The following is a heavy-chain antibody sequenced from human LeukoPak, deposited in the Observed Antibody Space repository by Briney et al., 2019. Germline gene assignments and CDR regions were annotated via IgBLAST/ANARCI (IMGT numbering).Heavy chain of an antibody. CDR2: IYSGGST. D-gene: IGHD3-10*01. CDR3: ARGLSWVDY. J-gene: IGHJ4*02. CDR1: GFTFSSYG. Sequence: GGSLRLSCAASGFTFSSYGMHWVRQAPGKGLEWVSVIYSGGSTYYADSVKGRFTISRHNSKNTLYLQMNSLRAEDTAVYYCARGLSWVDYWGQGTLVTVSS. V-gene: IGHV3-53*04.